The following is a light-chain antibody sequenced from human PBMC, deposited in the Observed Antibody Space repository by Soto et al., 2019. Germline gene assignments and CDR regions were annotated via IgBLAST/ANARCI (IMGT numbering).Light chain of an antibody. J-gene: IGKJ5*01. CDR1: QSLSGW. V-gene: IGKV1-5*01. CDR2: DAS. CDR3: RQHNNYPIT. Sequence: DIQMTQSPSTLSASVGARVPITCRASQSLSGWLAWYPQKPGKAPKLLMYDASTLQSGVPSRFSGSGSGTEFTLTISSLQPEDSATYYCRQHNNYPITFGQGTRLEIK.